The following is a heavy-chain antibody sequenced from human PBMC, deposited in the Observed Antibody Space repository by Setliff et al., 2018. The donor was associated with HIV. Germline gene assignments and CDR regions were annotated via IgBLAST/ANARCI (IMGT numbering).Heavy chain of an antibody. CDR2: IRTKGYGATT. Sequence: GGSLRLSCITSGFTFGDHPMGWFRQAPGKGLEWVSFIRTKGYGATTEYAASVKGRFTISRDDSKGIAYLQMNSLKTEDTAVYYCSRGARPTDEFVWFDPWGQGTLVTVSS. D-gene: IGHD4-17*01. CDR3: SRGARPTDEFVWFDP. CDR1: GFTFGDHP. V-gene: IGHV3-49*03. J-gene: IGHJ5*02.